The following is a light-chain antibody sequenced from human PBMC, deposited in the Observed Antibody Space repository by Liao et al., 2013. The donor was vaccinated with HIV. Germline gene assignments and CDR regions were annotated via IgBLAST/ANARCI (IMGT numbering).Light chain of an antibody. CDR2: QDA. CDR3: QAWDITTHVV. J-gene: IGLJ2*01. CDR1: ELGDKY. Sequence: SYELTQPPSVSVSPGQTASITCSGKELGDKYISWYRQKPGQSPVLVIYQDAKRPAGIPERFSGSNSGSTATLTISGTQAVDEADYYCQAWDITTHVVFGGGTKLTVL. V-gene: IGLV3-1*01.